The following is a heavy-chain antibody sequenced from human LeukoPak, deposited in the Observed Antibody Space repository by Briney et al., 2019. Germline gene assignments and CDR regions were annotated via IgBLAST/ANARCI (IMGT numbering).Heavy chain of an antibody. V-gene: IGHV1-2*02. Sequence: GASVTVSCKASGYTFTGYSMHWVRQAPGQGLEWMGLIRPNSGTTNYAQRFQGRVTMTRDTSISTAYMELSSLRSDDTAVYYCATVTRYHSDGYTSRGYNDYWGQGTLVTVSS. CDR2: IRPNSGTT. CDR1: GYTFTGYS. D-gene: IGHD5-24*01. CDR3: ATVTRYHSDGYTSRGYNDY. J-gene: IGHJ4*02.